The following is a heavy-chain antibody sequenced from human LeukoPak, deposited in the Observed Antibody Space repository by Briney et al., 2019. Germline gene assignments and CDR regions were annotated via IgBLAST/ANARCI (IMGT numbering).Heavy chain of an antibody. D-gene: IGHD2-21*02. CDR2: ISGRGGST. V-gene: IGHV3-23*01. CDR1: GFTFSSYA. CDR3: AIDECGGDCYSPVY. J-gene: IGHJ4*02. Sequence: PGGSLRLSCAASGFTFSSYAMSWVRQAPGKGLECFSAISGRGGSTYYAASVKGRFTISRDNSKNTLYLQMNSLRAEDTAVYYCAIDECGGDCYSPVYWGQGTLVTVSS.